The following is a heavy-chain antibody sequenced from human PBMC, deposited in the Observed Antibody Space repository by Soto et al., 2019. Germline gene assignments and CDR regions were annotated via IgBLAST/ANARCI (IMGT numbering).Heavy chain of an antibody. CDR3: ARHKKRSGGALAGWFDP. V-gene: IGHV4-39*01. CDR1: GGSISSSSYY. Sequence: SETLSLTCTVSGGSISSSSYYWGWIRQPPGKGLEWIGSIYYSGSTYYNPSLKSRVTISVDTSKNQFSLKLSSMTAADTAVYYCARHKKRSGGALAGWFDPWGQGTLVTVSS. J-gene: IGHJ5*02. D-gene: IGHD2-15*01. CDR2: IYYSGST.